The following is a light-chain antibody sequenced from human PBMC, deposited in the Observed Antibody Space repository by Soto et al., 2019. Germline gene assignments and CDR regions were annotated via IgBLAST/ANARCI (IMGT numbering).Light chain of an antibody. CDR1: QSVLYSSNNKNN. CDR2: WAS. Sequence: DIVMTQSPDSLAVSLGERATINCKSSQSVLYSSNNKNNLAWYQQKPGQPPQLLIYWASTRESGVPDRFSGSGSGTDFTLTISSLQAEDVAVYYCQQYYSTPWTFGQGTKVEIK. V-gene: IGKV4-1*01. J-gene: IGKJ1*01. CDR3: QQYYSTPWT.